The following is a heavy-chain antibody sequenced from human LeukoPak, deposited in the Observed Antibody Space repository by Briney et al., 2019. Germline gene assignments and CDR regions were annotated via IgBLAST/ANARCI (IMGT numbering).Heavy chain of an antibody. CDR1: GGSIRSGDYY. D-gene: IGHD5-18*01. CDR3: ATVGGYSYGPLDY. Sequence: SETLSLTYTVSGGSIRSGDYYWSWIRQHPEKGLDWIGCIYYSGSAYYNPSLKSRVTISVDTSKNQFSLKLSSVTAADSAVYYCATVGGYSYGPLDYWGQGTLVTVSS. J-gene: IGHJ4*02. CDR2: IYYSGSA. V-gene: IGHV4-31*03.